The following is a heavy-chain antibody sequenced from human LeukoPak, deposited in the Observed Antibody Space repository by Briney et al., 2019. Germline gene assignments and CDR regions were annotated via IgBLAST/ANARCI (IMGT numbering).Heavy chain of an antibody. D-gene: IGHD1-26*01. V-gene: IGHV3-43*02. J-gene: IGHJ6*02. CDR1: GFAFQAFE. CDR2: IKSDGGET. Sequence: GGSLRLSCTASGFAFQAFEMHWVRQVPGKGLEWVSLIKSDGGETDYADSVRGRFTISRDNGENSLYLQMNSLRSEDSALYYCATWAFYHGVDVWGQGTMVTVSS. CDR3: ATWAFYHGVDV.